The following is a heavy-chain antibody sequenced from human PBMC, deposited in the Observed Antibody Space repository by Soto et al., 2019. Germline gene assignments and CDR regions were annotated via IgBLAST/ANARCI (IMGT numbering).Heavy chain of an antibody. Sequence: LWDSLKISCQASGYTFTSYWIGWVRQMPGKGLEWMGIIYPGDSDTRYSPSFQGQVTISADKSISTAYLQWSSLKASDTAMYYCARRAADNDMDVWGQGTPGTVS. CDR1: GYTFTSYW. J-gene: IGHJ6*02. D-gene: IGHD6-13*01. CDR3: ARRAADNDMDV. CDR2: IYPGDSDT. V-gene: IGHV5-51*01.